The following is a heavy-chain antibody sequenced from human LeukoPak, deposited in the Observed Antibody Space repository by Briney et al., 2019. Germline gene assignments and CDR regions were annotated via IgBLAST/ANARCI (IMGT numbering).Heavy chain of an antibody. CDR2: IYYSGST. CDR1: GGSISSGGYY. D-gene: IGHD2-15*01. CDR3: ARRRVVVASTDGASGAFDI. Sequence: PSETLSLTCTVSGGSISSGGYYWSWIRQHPGKGLEWIGYIYYSGSTYYNPSLRSRVTISVDTSENQFSLKLSSVTAADTAVYFCARRRVVVASTDGASGAFDIWGQGTMVTVSS. J-gene: IGHJ3*02. V-gene: IGHV4-31*03.